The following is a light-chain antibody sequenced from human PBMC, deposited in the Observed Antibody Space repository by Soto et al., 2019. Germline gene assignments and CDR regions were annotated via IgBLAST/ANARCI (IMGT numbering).Light chain of an antibody. J-gene: IGKJ2*01. CDR2: WAS. V-gene: IGKV4-1*01. CDR1: QSVLYSSNNKNY. CDR3: QQYYSTPPYT. Sequence: DIVMTQSPDSLAVSLGERATINCKSSQSVLYSSNNKNYLAWSQQKPGQPPKLLIYWASTRESGVPDRFSGSGSGTDFTLTISRLQAEDVAVYYCQQYYSTPPYTFGQGTKLEIK.